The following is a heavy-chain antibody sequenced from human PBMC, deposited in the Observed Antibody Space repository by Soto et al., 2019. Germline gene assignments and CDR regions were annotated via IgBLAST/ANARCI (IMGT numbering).Heavy chain of an antibody. CDR3: ARFALFGSELRYFDWPLPGYYFDY. D-gene: IGHD3-9*01. V-gene: IGHV4-4*02. J-gene: IGHJ4*02. CDR1: GGSISSSNW. Sequence: PSETLSLTCAVSGGSISSSNWWSWVRQPPGKGLEWIGEIYHSGSTNYNQSLKSRVTISVDKSKNQFYLKLSSVTAADMAVYYFARFALFGSELRYFDWPLPGYYFDYWGQGTLVTVSS. CDR2: IYHSGST.